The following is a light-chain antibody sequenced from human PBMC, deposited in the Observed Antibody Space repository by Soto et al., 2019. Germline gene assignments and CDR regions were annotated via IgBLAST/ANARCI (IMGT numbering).Light chain of an antibody. Sequence: EIVMTQSPVILSVSPGERATLSCRASQNVNSDLAWYQQKPGQAPRILIDGASTRATDIPARISGSGSGTDFTLTINGLQSEDFAVYYCQQYNNWPPLYTFGQGTKLEIK. CDR3: QQYNNWPPLYT. J-gene: IGKJ2*01. CDR1: QNVNSD. CDR2: GAS. V-gene: IGKV3-15*01.